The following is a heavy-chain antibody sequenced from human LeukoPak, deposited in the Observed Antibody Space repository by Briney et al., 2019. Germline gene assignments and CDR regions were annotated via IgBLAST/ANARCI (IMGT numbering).Heavy chain of an antibody. J-gene: IGHJ5*02. D-gene: IGHD3-10*01. CDR3: ARDPGFGEYGNWFDP. Sequence: GGSLRLSCAASGFTFSNYAMSWVRQAPGKGLEWVSAFSPSGGGTYYADSVKGRFTISRDNAKNSLYLQMNSLRAEDTAVYYCARDPGFGEYGNWFDPWGQGTLVTVSS. V-gene: IGHV3-23*01. CDR2: FSPSGGGT. CDR1: GFTFSNYA.